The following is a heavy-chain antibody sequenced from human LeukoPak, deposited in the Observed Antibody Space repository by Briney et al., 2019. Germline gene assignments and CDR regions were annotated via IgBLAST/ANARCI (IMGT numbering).Heavy chain of an antibody. D-gene: IGHD3-10*01. J-gene: IGHJ4*02. CDR1: GFIVRSYW. Sequence: GGSLRLSCAASGFIVRSYWMHWVRQAPGKGLVWVSRINSDGRTTNYADSVKGRFTVSRDNAKNTVYLQVNSLRAEDTAVYYCGRDFYYGSGSLDYWGQGTLVTVSS. CDR2: INSDGRTT. V-gene: IGHV3-74*01. CDR3: GRDFYYGSGSLDY.